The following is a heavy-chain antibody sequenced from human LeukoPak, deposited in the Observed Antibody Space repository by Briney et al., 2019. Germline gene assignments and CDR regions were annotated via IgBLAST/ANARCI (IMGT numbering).Heavy chain of an antibody. J-gene: IGHJ5*02. CDR2: IYYSGCT. CDR3: ARHAVLLRYFDWSNNWFDP. Sequence: SETLFPTCTVSGGSISSSIYSWGLIRQPPVKGLEWIGSIYYSGCTDYNSSLKSRVTKFVDTYKNQFSLNLRSVTAADTAVSYCARHAVLLRYFDWSNNWFDPWGQGTLVTVSS. V-gene: IGHV4-39*01. CDR1: GGSISSSIYS. D-gene: IGHD3-9*01.